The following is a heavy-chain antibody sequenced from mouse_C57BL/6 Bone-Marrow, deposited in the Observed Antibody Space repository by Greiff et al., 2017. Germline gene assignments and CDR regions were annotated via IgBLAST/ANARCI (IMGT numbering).Heavy chain of an antibody. Sequence: VKLMESGPGLVAPSQSLSITCTVSGFSLTSYAISWVRQPPGQGLEWLGVIWPGGGTNYNSALKSRLSISKDNSKSQVFLKMNSLQTDDTARYYCALRTWFAYWGQGTLVTVSA. J-gene: IGHJ3*01. CDR2: IWPGGGT. CDR3: ALRTWFAY. CDR1: GFSLTSYA. V-gene: IGHV2-9-1*01.